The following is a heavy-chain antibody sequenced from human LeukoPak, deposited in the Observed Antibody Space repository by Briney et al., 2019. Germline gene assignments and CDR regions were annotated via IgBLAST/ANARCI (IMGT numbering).Heavy chain of an antibody. D-gene: IGHD1-1*01. CDR3: AKGKRYPDY. Sequence: GGSLRLSCVVSGFTFSESCMSWARQAPGKGLGWVASLNLDGSDKYYVDSVKGRFTISRDNAKNSLYLQMDSLRVEDTAVYYCAKGKRYPDYWGQGTLVTVSS. CDR1: GFTFSESC. V-gene: IGHV3-7*03. J-gene: IGHJ4*02. CDR2: LNLDGSDK.